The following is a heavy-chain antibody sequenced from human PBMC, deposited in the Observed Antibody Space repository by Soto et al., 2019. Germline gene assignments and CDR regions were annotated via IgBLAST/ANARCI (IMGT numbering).Heavy chain of an antibody. V-gene: IGHV4-30-4*01. Sequence: QVQLQESGPGLVKPSQTLSLTCTVSGGSISSGDYYWSWIRQPPGKGLEWIGYIYYSGSTYYNASLKSRVTISVDTSKNQFSLNLSSVTAADTAVYYCARVNCGGDCYSGYYYYGMDVWGQGTTVIVSS. J-gene: IGHJ6*02. CDR1: GGSISSGDYY. CDR2: IYYSGST. CDR3: ARVNCGGDCYSGYYYYGMDV. D-gene: IGHD2-21*02.